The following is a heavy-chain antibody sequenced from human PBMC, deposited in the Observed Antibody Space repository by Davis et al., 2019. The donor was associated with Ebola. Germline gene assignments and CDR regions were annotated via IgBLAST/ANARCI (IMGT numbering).Heavy chain of an antibody. CDR1: GFTFSTYS. J-gene: IGHJ5*02. CDR2: ISGSGGST. CDR3: AREDSSSYHGNWFDP. V-gene: IGHV3-23*01. Sequence: GESLKISCAASGFTFSTYSMSWVRQAPGKGLEWVSAISGSGGSTYYADSVKGRFTISRDNSKKTLYLQMNSLRAEDTAVYYCAREDSSSYHGNWFDPWGQGTLVTVSS. D-gene: IGHD6-13*01.